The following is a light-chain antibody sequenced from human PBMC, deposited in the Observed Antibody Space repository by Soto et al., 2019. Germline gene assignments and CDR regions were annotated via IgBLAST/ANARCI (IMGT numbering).Light chain of an antibody. Sequence: QSVLTQPPSASGTPGQRVTISCSGGSSNIGDNTVNWYQQLPGTAPKLLIYSNNQRPSGVPDRFSGSKSGTSASLAISGLQSEDEADYYCAAWDDSLVWVFGGGTKVTV. CDR2: SNN. CDR1: SSNIGDNT. CDR3: AAWDDSLVWV. V-gene: IGLV1-44*01. J-gene: IGLJ3*02.